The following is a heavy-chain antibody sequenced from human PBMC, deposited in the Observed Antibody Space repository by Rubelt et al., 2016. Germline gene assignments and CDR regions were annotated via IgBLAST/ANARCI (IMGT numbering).Heavy chain of an antibody. J-gene: IGHJ2*01. D-gene: IGHD6-19*01. CDR1: GGSISSSSYY. CDR2: IYYSGST. V-gene: IGHV4-39*01. Sequence: QQQLQESGPGLVKPSETLSLTCTVSGGSISSSSYYWGWIRQPPGKGLEWIGNIYYSGSTYYNPSLKSRVTISVDTSKNQFSLRLIFVTAADTAVYYCARRYSNGLYWFFDLWGRGTLVTVSS. CDR3: ARRYSNGLYWFFDL.